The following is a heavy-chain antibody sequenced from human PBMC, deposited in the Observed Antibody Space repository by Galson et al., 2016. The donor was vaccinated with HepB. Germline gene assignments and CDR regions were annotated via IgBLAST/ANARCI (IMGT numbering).Heavy chain of an antibody. CDR3: ARSQVRFLDWLSPLAMDV. CDR1: GGSISSHY. Sequence: ETLSLTCTVSGGSISSHYWTWIRQPPGKGLEWIGYIYYSGSTNYNPSLKSRVTISVDTSKNQFSLKLRSLTAADTAVYYCARSQVRFLDWLSPLAMDVWGQGTTVTVSS. V-gene: IGHV4-59*11. D-gene: IGHD3-3*01. J-gene: IGHJ6*02. CDR2: IYYSGST.